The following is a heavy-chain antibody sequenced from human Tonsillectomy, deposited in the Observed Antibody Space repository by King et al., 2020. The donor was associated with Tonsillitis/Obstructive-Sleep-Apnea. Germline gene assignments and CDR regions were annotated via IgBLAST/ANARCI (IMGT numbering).Heavy chain of an antibody. CDR2: ISYDGSNK. D-gene: IGHD4-17*01. CDR1: GFTFSSYA. V-gene: IGHV3-30*04. CDR3: ARDSTVTQFDY. Sequence: VQLVESGGGVVQPGRSLRLSCAASGFTFSSYAMHWVRQAPGKGLEWVAVISYDGSNKYYADSVKGGFTISRDNSKNTLYLQMNSLGAEDTAVYYCARDSTVTQFDYWGQGTLVTVSS. J-gene: IGHJ4*02.